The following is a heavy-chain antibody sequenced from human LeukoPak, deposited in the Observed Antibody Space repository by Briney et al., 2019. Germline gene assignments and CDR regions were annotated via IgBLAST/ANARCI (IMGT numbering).Heavy chain of an antibody. D-gene: IGHD3-3*01. CDR3: ARSYRVITIFGVVISYYGMDV. Sequence: GGSLRLSCAASGFTFSTYAMSWVRQAPGKGLEWVSAISGSAVSTYYADSVKGRFTISRDNSKNTLYLQMNSLRAEDTAVYYCARSYRVITIFGVVISYYGMDVWGQGTTVTVSS. J-gene: IGHJ6*02. CDR2: ISGSAVST. V-gene: IGHV3-23*01. CDR1: GFTFSTYA.